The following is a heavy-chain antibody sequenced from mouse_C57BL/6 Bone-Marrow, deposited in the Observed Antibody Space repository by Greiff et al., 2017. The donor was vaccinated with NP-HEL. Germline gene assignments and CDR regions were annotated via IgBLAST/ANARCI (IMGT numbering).Heavy chain of an antibody. CDR2: ISNLAYSI. CDR1: GFTFSDYG. Sequence: EVKLMESGGGLVQPGGSLKLSCAASGFTFSDYGMAWVRQAPKKGPEWVAFISNLAYSIYYADTVTGRFTISRENAKNTLYLEMSSLRSEDTAMYYCAGHEDSNYGYFDVWGTGTTVTVSS. V-gene: IGHV5-15*01. D-gene: IGHD2-5*01. J-gene: IGHJ1*03. CDR3: AGHEDSNYGYFDV.